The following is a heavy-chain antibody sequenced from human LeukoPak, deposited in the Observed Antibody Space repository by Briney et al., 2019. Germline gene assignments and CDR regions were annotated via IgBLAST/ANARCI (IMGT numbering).Heavy chain of an antibody. J-gene: IGHJ6*02. CDR3: ARLTDGSPRGYYYGIDD. Sequence: SETLSLTCSVSGGSISSYYWGWIRQPPGKGMEWIGYINYIGSTNYNPTLKSRVTISVDASKKQFSLKLSSVTAADAAVYFYARLTDGSPRGYYYGIDDWGHGTTVTVSS. CDR2: INYIGST. CDR1: GGSISSYY. D-gene: IGHD2-15*01. V-gene: IGHV4-59*01.